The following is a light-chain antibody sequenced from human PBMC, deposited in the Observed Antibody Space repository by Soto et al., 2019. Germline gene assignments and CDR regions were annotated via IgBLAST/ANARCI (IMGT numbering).Light chain of an antibody. J-gene: IGKJ1*01. CDR1: QSVSSN. CDR2: GAS. CDR3: QEYNNWPSLT. Sequence: EIVMTQSPATLSVSPGERATLSCRASQSVSSNLAWYQQKPDQAPRLLIYGASTRATVIPVRFSGSGSGTECTLTISSLQSEDFAVYYCQEYNNWPSLTVGQGTKVDIK. V-gene: IGKV3-15*01.